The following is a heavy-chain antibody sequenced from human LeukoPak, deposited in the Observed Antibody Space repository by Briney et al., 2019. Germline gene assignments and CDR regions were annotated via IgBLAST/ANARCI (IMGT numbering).Heavy chain of an antibody. CDR1: GFTFSSYA. CDR3: AKDQTLYYDFWSGIKSDNYYYMDV. V-gene: IGHV3-23*01. D-gene: IGHD3-3*01. CDR2: ISGSGGST. J-gene: IGHJ6*03. Sequence: GGSLRLSCAASGFTFSSYAMSWVRQAPGKGLEWVSAISGSGGSTYYADSVKGRFTISRDNSKNTLYLQMNSLRAEDTAVYYCAKDQTLYYDFWSGIKSDNYYYMDVWGKGTTVTVSS.